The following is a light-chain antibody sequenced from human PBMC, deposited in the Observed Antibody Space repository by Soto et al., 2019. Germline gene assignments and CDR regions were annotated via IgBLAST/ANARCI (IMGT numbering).Light chain of an antibody. CDR2: AAS. CDR1: QSIRSY. J-gene: IGKJ4*01. V-gene: IGKV1-39*01. CDR3: QQYDSYPLT. Sequence: GDRVTITCRASQSIRSYLNWYQQKPGKAPKLLIYAASSLQSGVPSRFSGSGSGTEFTLTISSLQPEDFATYYCQQYDSYPLTFGGGTKVDIK.